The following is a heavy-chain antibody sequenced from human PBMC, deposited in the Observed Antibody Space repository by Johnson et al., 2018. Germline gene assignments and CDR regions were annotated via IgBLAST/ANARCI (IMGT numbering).Heavy chain of an antibody. Sequence: QVQLQESGPGLVKPSQTLSLTCSISGGSVSSGSYYWSWIRQPAGKGLEWIGRIYTSGLSNYNPSLKSRVTMLLDTSKNQFSLKLGSVTAADTAVYFCARTLGYCTTESCYSGFGFDFWGPGTMVTVSS. J-gene: IGHJ3*01. D-gene: IGHD2-8*01. CDR2: IYTSGLS. CDR1: GGSVSSGSYY. CDR3: ARTLGYCTTESCYSGFGFDF. V-gene: IGHV4-61*02.